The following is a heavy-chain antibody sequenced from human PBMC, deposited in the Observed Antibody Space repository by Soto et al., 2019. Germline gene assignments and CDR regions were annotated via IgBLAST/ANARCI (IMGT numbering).Heavy chain of an antibody. CDR1: GGSVNSYY. CDR3: ATTGVYSLGDMGVDP. J-gene: IGHJ5*02. V-gene: IGHV4-59*02. Sequence: VQLQESGQGLVKPSETLFLTCTVSGGSVNSYYWSWIRQPPGKGLVWIGYMYYRGTTKSNPSLQSRVTISVDTSKNQFSLKLMSVTAADTAVYYCATTGVYSLGDMGVDPWGQGALVTVSS. CDR2: MYYRGTT. D-gene: IGHD5-18*01.